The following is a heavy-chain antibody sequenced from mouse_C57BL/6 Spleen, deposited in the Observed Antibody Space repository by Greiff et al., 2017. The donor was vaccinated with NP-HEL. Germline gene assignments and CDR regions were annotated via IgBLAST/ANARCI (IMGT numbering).Heavy chain of an antibody. CDR1: GYSITSGYY. V-gene: IGHV3-6*01. Sequence: DVKLQESGPGLVKPSQSLSLTCSVTGYSITSGYYWNWIRQFPGNKLEWMGYISYDGSNNYNPSLKNRITITPDTSKNQFFLKLNSVTTEDTATYYCARAGSPGYWYFDVWGTGTTVTVSS. CDR2: ISYDGSN. D-gene: IGHD1-1*02. J-gene: IGHJ1*03. CDR3: ARAGSPGYWYFDV.